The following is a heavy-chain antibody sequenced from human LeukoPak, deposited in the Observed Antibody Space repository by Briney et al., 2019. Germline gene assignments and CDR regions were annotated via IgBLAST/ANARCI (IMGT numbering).Heavy chain of an antibody. D-gene: IGHD3-22*01. V-gene: IGHV1-69*02. CDR1: GGTFSSYT. CDR2: IIPILGIA. J-gene: IGHJ4*02. CDR3: ARGDSSGYYPSDDADY. Sequence: ASVKVSCKASGGTFSSYTISWVRQAPGQGLEWMGRIIPILGIANYAQKFQGRVTITADKSTSTAYMELSSLRSEDTAVYYCARGDSSGYYPSDDADYWGQGTLVTVSS.